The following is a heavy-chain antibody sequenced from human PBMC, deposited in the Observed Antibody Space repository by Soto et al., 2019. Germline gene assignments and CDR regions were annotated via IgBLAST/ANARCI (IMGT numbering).Heavy chain of an antibody. V-gene: IGHV4-34*01. CDR1: GGSFSGYY. J-gene: IGHJ6*02. D-gene: IGHD3-3*01. CDR2: INHSGST. CDR3: ARAGAKRLLDRGYYYGMDV. Sequence: SETLSLTCAVYGGSFSGYYWSWIRQPPGKGLEWIGEINHSGSTNYNPSLKSRVTISVDTSKNQFSLKLSSVTAADTAVYYCARAGAKRLLDRGYYYGMDVWGQGTTVTVSS.